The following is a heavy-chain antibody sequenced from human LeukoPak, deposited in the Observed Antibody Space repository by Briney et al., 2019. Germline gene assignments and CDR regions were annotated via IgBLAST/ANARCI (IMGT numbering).Heavy chain of an antibody. V-gene: IGHV4-34*01. Sequence: SETLSLTCTVSGGSISSYYWSWIRQPPGKGLEWIGEINHSGSTNYNPSLKSRVTISVDTSKNQFSLKLSSVTAADTAVYYCARRLTIFGVVIYDYWGQGTLVTVSS. CDR2: INHSGST. D-gene: IGHD3-3*01. CDR3: ARRLTIFGVVIYDY. CDR1: GGSISSYY. J-gene: IGHJ4*02.